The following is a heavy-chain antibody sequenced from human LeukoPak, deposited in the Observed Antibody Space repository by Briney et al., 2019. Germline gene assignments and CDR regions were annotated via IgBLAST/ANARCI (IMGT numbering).Heavy chain of an antibody. CDR3: ARESTTYYDILTGYSAAHCYFDY. D-gene: IGHD3-9*01. CDR2: INHSGST. J-gene: IGHJ4*02. V-gene: IGHV4-34*01. Sequence: SETLSLTCAVYGVSFSGYYWSWIRQPPGKGLEWIGEINHSGSTNYNPSLKSRVTISVDTSKNQFSLKLSSVTAADTAVYYCARESTTYYDILTGYSAAHCYFDYWGQGTLVTVSS. CDR1: GVSFSGYY.